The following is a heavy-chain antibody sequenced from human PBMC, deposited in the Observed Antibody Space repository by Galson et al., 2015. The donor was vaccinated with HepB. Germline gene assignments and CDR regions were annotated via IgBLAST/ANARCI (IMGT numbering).Heavy chain of an antibody. CDR1: GFTFSSYW. CDR2: IKEDGSEK. J-gene: IGHJ5*02. Sequence: LRLSCAGSGFTFSSYWMSWVRQAPGKGLECVANIKEDGSEKQYVDSVRGRFTISRDNVKKSMYLQMNSLRVDDTGTYYCARGFRAWGQGILVTVAS. V-gene: IGHV3-7*01. CDR3: ARGFRA.